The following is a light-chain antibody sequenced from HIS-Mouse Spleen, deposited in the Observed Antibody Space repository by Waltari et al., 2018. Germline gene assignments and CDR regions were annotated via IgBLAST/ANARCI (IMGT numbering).Light chain of an antibody. V-gene: IGLV3-10*01. CDR2: EDS. CDR3: YSTDSSGNHRV. J-gene: IGLJ2*01. CDR1: AFPKKS. Sequence: SYELTQPPSVSVSPGQTARITCSGDAFPKKSAYWYQQKSGQAPVLVIYEDSKRPSGIPERFSGSSSGTMATLTISGAQVEDEADYYCYSTDSSGNHRVFSGGTKLTVL.